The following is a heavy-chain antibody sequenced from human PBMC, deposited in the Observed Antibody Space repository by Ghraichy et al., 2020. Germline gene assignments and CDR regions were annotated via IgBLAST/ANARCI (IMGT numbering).Heavy chain of an antibody. V-gene: IGHV1-69*06. CDR2: IIPIFGTA. J-gene: IGHJ6*03. Sequence: SVKVSCKASGGTFSSYAISWVRQAPGQGLEWMGGIIPIFGTANYAQKFQGRVTITADKSTSTAYMELSSLRSEETAGYYLATRPGYSYGIDYYYYYMDVWGKGTTVTVSS. CDR3: ATRPGYSYGIDYYYYYMDV. CDR1: GGTFSSYA. D-gene: IGHD5-18*01.